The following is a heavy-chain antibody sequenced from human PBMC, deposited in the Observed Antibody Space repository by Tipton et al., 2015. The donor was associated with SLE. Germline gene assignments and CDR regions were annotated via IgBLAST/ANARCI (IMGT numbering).Heavy chain of an antibody. D-gene: IGHD5-12*01. CDR1: GFTFCSYW. CDR2: INSDGSST. V-gene: IGHV3-74*01. J-gene: IGHJ4*02. CDR3: ARISGYEYFDY. Sequence: GSLRLSCAASGFTFCSYWMHWVRQAPGKGLVWVSRINSDGSSTTYADSVKGRFTISGDNAKNTLYLQMNSLRAEDTAVYYCARISGYEYFDYWGQGTLVTVSS.